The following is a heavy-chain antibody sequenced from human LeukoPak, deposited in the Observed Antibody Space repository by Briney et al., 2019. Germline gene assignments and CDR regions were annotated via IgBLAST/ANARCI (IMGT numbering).Heavy chain of an antibody. D-gene: IGHD3-9*01. CDR3: ATHILTGYYDAFDI. CDR2: IYYSGST. V-gene: IGHV4-59*01. CDR1: GGSISSYY. J-gene: IGHJ3*02. Sequence: SETLSLTCTVSGGSISSYYWSWIRQPPGKGLEWIGYIYYSGSTNYNPSLKSRVTISVDTSKNQFSLKLSSVTAAGTAVYYCATHILTGYYDAFDIWGQGTMVTVSS.